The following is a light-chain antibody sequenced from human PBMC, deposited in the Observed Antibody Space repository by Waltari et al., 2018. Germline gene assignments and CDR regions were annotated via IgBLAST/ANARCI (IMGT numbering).Light chain of an antibody. CDR3: CSFTTSLTYV. J-gene: IGLJ1*01. CDR2: EGT. CDR1: NRDIGGFNL. V-gene: IGLV2-23*01. Sequence: QSALTQPASKSGSPGQSITISCTGTNRDIGGFNLFPLYQQHPGKAPRLLIYEGTRRPSGVSSRFSGSTSGITSSLTISGLQFEDEADYYCCSFTTSLTYVFGSGTKVTVL.